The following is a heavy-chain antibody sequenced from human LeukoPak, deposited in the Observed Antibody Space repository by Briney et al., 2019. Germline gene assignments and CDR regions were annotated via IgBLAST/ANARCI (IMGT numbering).Heavy chain of an antibody. V-gene: IGHV3-21*01. D-gene: IGHD2-2*01. CDR2: ITGSSSFI. Sequence: GGSLRLSCAASGFTLSTYSMNWVRQAPGKGLEWVSSITGSSSFIYYADSVKGRFTISRDNARNSLHLQMNSLRAEDTAVYYCARDVIPAAIAGYYFDYWGQGTLVTVSS. CDR3: ARDVIPAAIAGYYFDY. J-gene: IGHJ4*02. CDR1: GFTLSTYS.